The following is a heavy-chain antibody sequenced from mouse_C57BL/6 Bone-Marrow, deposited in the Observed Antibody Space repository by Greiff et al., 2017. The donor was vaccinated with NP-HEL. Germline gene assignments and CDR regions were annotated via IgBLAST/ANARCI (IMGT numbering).Heavy chain of an antibody. Sequence: QVQLQQPGAELVMPGASVKLSCKASGYTFTSYWMHWVKQRPGQGLEWIGEIDTSDSYTNYNQKFKGKSTLTVDKSSSTAYMQLSSLTSEDSAVYYCARGDGYYDYWGQGTTLTVSS. CDR1: GYTFTSYW. J-gene: IGHJ2*01. V-gene: IGHV1-69*01. CDR3: ARGDGYYDY. CDR2: IDTSDSYT. D-gene: IGHD2-3*01.